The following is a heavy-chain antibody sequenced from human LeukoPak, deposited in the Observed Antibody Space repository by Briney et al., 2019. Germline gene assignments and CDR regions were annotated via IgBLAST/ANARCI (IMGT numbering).Heavy chain of an antibody. CDR1: GGSFSGYY. J-gene: IGHJ4*02. CDR3: ARRGRRYGYNARGDYFDY. Sequence: SETLSLTCAVYGGSFSGYYWSWIRQPPGKGLEWIGEINHSGSTNYNPSLKSRVTISVDTSKNQFSLKLSSVTAADTAVYYCARRGRRYGYNARGDYFDYWGQGTLVTVSS. V-gene: IGHV4-34*01. D-gene: IGHD5-24*01. CDR2: INHSGST.